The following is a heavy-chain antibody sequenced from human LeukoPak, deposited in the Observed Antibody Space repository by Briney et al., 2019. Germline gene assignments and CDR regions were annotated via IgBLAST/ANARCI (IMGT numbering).Heavy chain of an antibody. CDR2: ISGSGGTT. CDR1: GFTLTTYV. V-gene: IGHV3-23*01. CDR3: AKENVLLWFGESPFFDY. D-gene: IGHD3-10*01. Sequence: GGSLRLSCAASGFTLTTYVMTWVRQAPGKGLEWVSAISGSGGTTYYADSVKGRFTISRDNSKNTLYLQMNSLRAEDTAVYYCAKENVLLWFGESPFFDYWGQGTLVTVSS. J-gene: IGHJ4*02.